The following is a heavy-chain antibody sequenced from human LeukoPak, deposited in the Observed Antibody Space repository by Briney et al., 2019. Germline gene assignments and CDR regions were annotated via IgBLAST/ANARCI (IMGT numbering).Heavy chain of an antibody. V-gene: IGHV3-7*01. CDR1: GFTFRNYW. CDR3: ARKSYQPLLYIDY. J-gene: IGHJ4*02. CDR2: INQDGSEK. D-gene: IGHD2-2*01. Sequence: GGSLRLSCAASGFTFRNYWMSWVRQAPGKWLEWVANINQDGSEKYYGDSVKGRFTISRDNAKNSLYLLLNSLTAEDTAVYYCARKSYQPLLYIDYWGQGTLVTVSS.